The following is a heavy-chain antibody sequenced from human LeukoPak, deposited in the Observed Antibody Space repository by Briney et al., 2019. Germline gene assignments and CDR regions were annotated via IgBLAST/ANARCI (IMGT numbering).Heavy chain of an antibody. CDR1: GGSISSSSYY. J-gene: IGHJ4*02. D-gene: IGHD4-17*01. V-gene: IGHV4-39*07. CDR3: AREGDTVTTFGGAFDY. CDR2: IYYSGST. Sequence: SETLSLTCTVSGGSISSSSYYWGWIRQPPGKGLEWIGSIYYSGSTYYNPSLKSRVTISVDTSKNQFSLKLSSVTAADTAVYYCAREGDTVTTFGGAFDYWGQGTLVTVSS.